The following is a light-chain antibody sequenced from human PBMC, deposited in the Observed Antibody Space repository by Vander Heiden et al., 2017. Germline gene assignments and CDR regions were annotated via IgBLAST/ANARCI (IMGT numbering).Light chain of an antibody. CDR3: QVWDSDTAVV. CDR1: ELGNKY. CDR2: EDN. J-gene: IGLJ2*01. Sequence: SYVLTPLPPVPVSPGKPATISRSGDELGNKYACWFQQKPGQPPVLVIYEDNKRPSGVPERFSGSNSGNTATLSISGTQAMDEADYYCQVWDSDTAVVFGGGTKLTVL. V-gene: IGLV3-1*01.